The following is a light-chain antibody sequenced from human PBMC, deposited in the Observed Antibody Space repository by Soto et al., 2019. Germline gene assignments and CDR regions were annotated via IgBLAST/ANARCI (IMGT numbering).Light chain of an antibody. CDR2: DVN. J-gene: IGLJ1*01. V-gene: IGLV2-14*03. CDR1: SSDVGSRYNY. Sequence: QSALTQPASMSGYPGQTITISCTGTSSDVGSRYNYISWNQQHPGKAPKLMIYDVNTRPSGISIRFSGSKSGNTASLTISGLQAEDEADYYCSSYTTIDTYVFGLGTKLSVL. CDR3: SSYTTIDTYV.